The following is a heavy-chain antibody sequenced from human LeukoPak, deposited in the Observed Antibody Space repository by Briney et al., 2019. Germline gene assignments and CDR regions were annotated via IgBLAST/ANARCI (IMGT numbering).Heavy chain of an antibody. CDR1: GFTVSSNY. V-gene: IGHV3-66*02. J-gene: IGHJ6*03. CDR2: IYSGGRT. CDR3: ARDTRYYDFWSGYYRAYYYYMDV. Sequence: GGSLRLSCAASGFTVSSNYRSWVRQAPGKGLEWVSVIYSGGRTYYRDSVKGRFTISRDNSKNTLYLQMNSLRAEDTAVYYCARDTRYYDFWSGYYRAYYYYMDVWGKGTTVTVSS. D-gene: IGHD3-3*01.